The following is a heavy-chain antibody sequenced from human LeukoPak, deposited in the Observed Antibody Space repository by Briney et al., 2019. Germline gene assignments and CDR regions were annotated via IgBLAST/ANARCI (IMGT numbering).Heavy chain of an antibody. D-gene: IGHD3-10*01. J-gene: IGHJ6*03. CDR3: ARAFVRGVSSYYFYMDV. V-gene: IGHV4-59*01. CDR1: GGSISSYY. Sequence: SETLSLTCTVSGGSISSYYWSWIRQPPGKGLEWIGYIYYSGSTNYNPSLKSRVTMSVDTSKNQFSLTLSSVTAADTAVYYCARAFVRGVSSYYFYMDVWGKGATVTISS. CDR2: IYYSGST.